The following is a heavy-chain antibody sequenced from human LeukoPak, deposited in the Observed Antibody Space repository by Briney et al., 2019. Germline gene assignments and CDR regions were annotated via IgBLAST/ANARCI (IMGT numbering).Heavy chain of an antibody. CDR2: IYYSGST. V-gene: IGHV4-31*03. Sequence: SETLSLTCTVSGGSISSGGYYWSWIRQHPGKGLEWTGYIYYSGSTYYNPSLKSRVTISVDTSKNQFSLKLSSVTAADTAVYYCAANVEMATILFDYWGQGTLVTVSS. CDR1: GGSISSGGYY. D-gene: IGHD5-24*01. CDR3: AANVEMATILFDY. J-gene: IGHJ4*02.